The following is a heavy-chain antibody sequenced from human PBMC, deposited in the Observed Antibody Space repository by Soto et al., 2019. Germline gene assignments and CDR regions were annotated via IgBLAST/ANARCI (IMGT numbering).Heavy chain of an antibody. CDR3: AIPDITIFGVVD. D-gene: IGHD3-3*01. V-gene: IGHV4-39*01. Sequence: SETLSLTCTVSGGSISSSSYYWGWIRQPPGKGLEWIGSIYYSGSTYYNPSLKSRVTISVDTSKNQFSLKLSSVTAADTAVYYCAIPDITIFGVVDWGQGTLVTVSS. CDR1: GGSISSSSYY. CDR2: IYYSGST. J-gene: IGHJ4*02.